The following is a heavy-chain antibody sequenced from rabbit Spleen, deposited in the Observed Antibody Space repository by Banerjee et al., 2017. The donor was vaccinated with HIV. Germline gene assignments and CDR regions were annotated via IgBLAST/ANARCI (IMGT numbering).Heavy chain of an antibody. Sequence: QSLEESGGDLVKPGASLTLTCKASGFDFSRNYYMSWVRQAPGKGLEWIACIYGDSSGSTWYATWAKGRFTISKTSSTTVTLQMTSLTAADTATYFCARFSTSDWYTELWGPGTLVTVS. CDR3: ARFSTSDWYTEL. V-gene: IGHV1S40*01. CDR2: IYGDSSGST. D-gene: IGHD1-1*01. J-gene: IGHJ4*01. CDR1: GFDFSRNYY.